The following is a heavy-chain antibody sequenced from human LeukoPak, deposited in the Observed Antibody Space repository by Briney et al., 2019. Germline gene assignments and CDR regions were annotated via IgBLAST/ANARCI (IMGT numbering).Heavy chain of an antibody. CDR3: ARLSTYYAFDI. D-gene: IGHD1-26*01. CDR1: GFTFSNYG. CDR2: ISPSSNYI. V-gene: IGHV3-21*01. Sequence: GGSLRLSSAASGFTFSNYGMNWVRQAPGKGLEWVSSISPSSNYIYYADSVKGRFTISRDNAKNSLYLQMNSLRAEDTAVYYCARLSTYYAFDIWGQGTMVTVSS. J-gene: IGHJ3*02.